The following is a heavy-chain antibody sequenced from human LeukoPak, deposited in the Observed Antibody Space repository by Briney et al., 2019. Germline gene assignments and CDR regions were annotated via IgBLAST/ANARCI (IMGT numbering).Heavy chain of an antibody. CDR3: ARDQRGTHYYYYGMDV. CDR1: GGTFSSYA. CDR2: IIPIFGTA. D-gene: IGHD7-27*01. V-gene: IGHV1-69*13. Sequence: ASVKVSCKASGGTFSSYAISWVRQAPGQGLEWMGGIIPIFGTANYAQKFQGRVTITADESTSTAYMELSSLRSEDTAVYYCARDQRGTHYYYYGMDVWGQGTTVTVSS. J-gene: IGHJ6*02.